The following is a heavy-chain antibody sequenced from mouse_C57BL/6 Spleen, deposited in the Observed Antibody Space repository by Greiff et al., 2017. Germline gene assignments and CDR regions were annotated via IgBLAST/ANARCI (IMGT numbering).Heavy chain of an antibody. CDR2: INPGSGGT. D-gene: IGHD1-1*01. CDR1: GYAFTNYL. Sequence: QVQLQQSGAELVRPGTSVKVSCKASGYAFTNYLIEWVKQRPGQGLEWIGVINPGSGGTNYNEKFKGKATLTADKSSSTAYMQLSSLTSEDSAVYFCARSGHYYGSSYVPDYWGQGTTLTVSS. J-gene: IGHJ2*01. CDR3: ARSGHYYGSSYVPDY. V-gene: IGHV1-54*01.